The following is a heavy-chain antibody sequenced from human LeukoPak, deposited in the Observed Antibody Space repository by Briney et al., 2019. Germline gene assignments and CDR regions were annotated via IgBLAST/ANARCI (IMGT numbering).Heavy chain of an antibody. CDR1: GYTFTSYY. D-gene: IGHD4-23*01. Sequence: ASVTVSFLASGYTFTSYYMHWVRQAPGQGLEWMGIINPSGGGTNYAQNFQGRVTITRHTSTSTVHMELSNLRSEETAMYYCARDNSRNSSDYWGQGTLVADSS. J-gene: IGHJ4*02. V-gene: IGHV1-46*01. CDR3: ARDNSRNSSDY. CDR2: INPSGGGT.